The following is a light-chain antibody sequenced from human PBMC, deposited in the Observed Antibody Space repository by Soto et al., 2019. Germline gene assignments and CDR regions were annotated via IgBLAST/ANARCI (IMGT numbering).Light chain of an antibody. V-gene: IGKV3-20*01. CDR2: GAF. CDR3: QQYGSSPRT. Sequence: EIGLTQSRGTLWLSPGARVTLSCRASQSVSSNYLAWYQQKPGQAPRLLIYGAFKRATGIPDRFSGSGSGTDFTLTISRMEPEDFAVYCCQQYGSSPRTFGQGTKVDI. J-gene: IGKJ1*01. CDR1: QSVSSNY.